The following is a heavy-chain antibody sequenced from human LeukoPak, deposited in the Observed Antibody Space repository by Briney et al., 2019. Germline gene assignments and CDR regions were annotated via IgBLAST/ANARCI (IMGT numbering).Heavy chain of an antibody. J-gene: IGHJ4*02. Sequence: PGESLKISCKGSGYSFTSNWIGWVRQMPGKGLEWMGIIYPGDSETRCSPSFQGQVTISADNSISTAYLQWTSLKASDTAMYYCARPIDFGDYLSGFEYWGQGTLVTVSS. V-gene: IGHV5-51*01. CDR3: ARPIDFGDYLSGFEY. CDR2: IYPGDSET. CDR1: GYSFTSNW. D-gene: IGHD4-17*01.